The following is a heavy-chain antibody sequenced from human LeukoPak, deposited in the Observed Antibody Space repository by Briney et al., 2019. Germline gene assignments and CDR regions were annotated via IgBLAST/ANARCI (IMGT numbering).Heavy chain of an antibody. D-gene: IGHD4-17*01. Sequence: GGSLRLSCTASGFSFGDDAWSWFRQAPGRGLEFVSFIRKKGYGETTDYAASVRGRFTISRGDAKSTAYLQMNSLEIEDTALYYCSRGLHDYGDSNYYFDQWGRGTQVTVSS. CDR1: GFSFGDDA. CDR2: IRKKGYGETT. CDR3: SRGLHDYGDSNYYFDQ. J-gene: IGHJ4*02. V-gene: IGHV3-49*03.